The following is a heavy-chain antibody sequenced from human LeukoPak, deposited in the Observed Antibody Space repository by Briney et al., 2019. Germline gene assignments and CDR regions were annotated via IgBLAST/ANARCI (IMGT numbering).Heavy chain of an antibody. CDR2: ISYDGSNK. J-gene: IGHJ6*02. V-gene: IGHV3-30-3*01. CDR3: ASPLRAGTRDYYYYYGMDV. D-gene: IGHD1-1*01. Sequence: PGRSLRLSCAASGFTFSSYAMHWVRQAPGKGLEWVALISYDGSNKYYADSVKGRFTISRDNSKNTLYLQMNSLRSEDTAVYYCASPLRAGTRDYYYYYGMDVWGQGTTVSVSS. CDR1: GFTFSSYA.